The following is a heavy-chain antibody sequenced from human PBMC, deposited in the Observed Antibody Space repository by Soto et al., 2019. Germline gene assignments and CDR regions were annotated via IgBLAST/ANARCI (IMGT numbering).Heavy chain of an antibody. V-gene: IGHV1-69*13. J-gene: IGHJ4*02. CDR2: IIPIFGTA. CDR1: RGTFSSYA. CDR3: ARAYGDGYNPFDY. D-gene: IGHD5-12*01. Sequence: SVKVSSKASRGTFSSYAISWVRQAPGQGLEWMGGIIPIFGTANYAQKFQGRVTITADESTSTAYMELSSLRSEDTAVYYCARAYGDGYNPFDYWGQGTLVTVSS.